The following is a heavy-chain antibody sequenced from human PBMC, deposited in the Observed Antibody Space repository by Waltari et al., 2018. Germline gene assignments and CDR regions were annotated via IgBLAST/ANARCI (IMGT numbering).Heavy chain of an antibody. D-gene: IGHD3-16*01. CDR1: GGTFSSYT. V-gene: IGHV1-69*02. Sequence: QVQLVQSGAEVKKPGSSVKVSCKASGGTFSSYTISWVRQAPGQGLEWMGRIIPILGIANYAQKFQGRVTITADKSTSTAYMELSSLRSEDTAVYYCASSPKLGVIWFDPWGQGTLVTVSS. J-gene: IGHJ5*02. CDR2: IIPILGIA. CDR3: ASSPKLGVIWFDP.